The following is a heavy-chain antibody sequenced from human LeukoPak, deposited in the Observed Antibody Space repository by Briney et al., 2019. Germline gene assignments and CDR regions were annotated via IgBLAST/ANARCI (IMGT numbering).Heavy chain of an antibody. CDR3: AKDFRTDNLYSNYYFEY. D-gene: IGHD4-11*01. Sequence: GGSLRLSCAASGFTFTNYAMSWVRQAPGKGLEWVSGISGSGGSTYYADSVKGRFTISRDNSKNTLYLQMNSLRAEDTAVYYCAKDFRTDNLYSNYYFEYWGQGTLVTVSS. CDR1: GFTFTNYA. J-gene: IGHJ4*02. V-gene: IGHV3-23*01. CDR2: ISGSGGST.